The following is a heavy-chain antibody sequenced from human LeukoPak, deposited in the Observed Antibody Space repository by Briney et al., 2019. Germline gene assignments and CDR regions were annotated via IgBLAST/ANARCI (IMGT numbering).Heavy chain of an antibody. CDR2: INPNSGGT. V-gene: IGHV1-2*02. J-gene: IGHJ4*02. CDR3: ARSTYYYGSGGDY. Sequence: ASVKVSCKASGYTFTGYYMHWVRQAPGQGLEWMGWINPNSGGTNYAQKFQGRVTMTRDTSISTAYMELSRPRSDDTAVYYCARSTYYYGSGGDYWGQGTLVTVSS. CDR1: GYTFTGYY. D-gene: IGHD3-10*01.